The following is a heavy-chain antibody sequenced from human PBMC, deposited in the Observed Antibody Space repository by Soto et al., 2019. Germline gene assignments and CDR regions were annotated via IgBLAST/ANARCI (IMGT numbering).Heavy chain of an antibody. D-gene: IGHD4-4*01. CDR2: INPNSGGT. CDR3: ARAGLHGDYFDY. V-gene: IGHV1-2*04. CDR1: GYTFTGYY. J-gene: IGHJ4*02. Sequence: ASVKVSCKASGYTFTGYYMHWVRQAPGQGLEWMGLINPNSGGTNYAQKFQGWVTMTRDTSISTAYMDLSRLRSDDTAVYYCARAGLHGDYFDYWGQGTLVTVSS.